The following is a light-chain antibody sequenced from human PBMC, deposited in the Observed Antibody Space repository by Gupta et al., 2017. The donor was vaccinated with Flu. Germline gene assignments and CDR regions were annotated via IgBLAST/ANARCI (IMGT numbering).Light chain of an antibody. CDR1: TTDVGSYDY. CDR2: NVN. CDR3: SSYASSYSYI. J-gene: IGLJ1*01. Sequence: QSALTQSRSLSASLGHPVTFSCTGTTTDVGSYDYVSWYQHHPGNAPNLMIYNVNQRPSGVPGRFSGSKSATAASVTIVGHQDEDDDYYCGSSYASSYSYIFGSGTSVSVL. V-gene: IGLV2-11*01.